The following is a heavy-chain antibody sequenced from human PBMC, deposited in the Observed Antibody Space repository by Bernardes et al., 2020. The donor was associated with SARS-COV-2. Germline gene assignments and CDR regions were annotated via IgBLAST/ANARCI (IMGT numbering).Heavy chain of an antibody. V-gene: IGHV4-59*08. CDR1: GGSIRSSY. D-gene: IGHD6-13*01. Sequence: SETLSLTCTVSGGSIRSSYWSWIRQPPGPGLEWIGYLYYSGSTHYNPSLKSRVTISVDTSKNQFSLKLSSVTAADTAVYYCARLSRDDSGYSSSWYDYYYGMDVWGQGTTVTGSS. J-gene: IGHJ6*02. CDR3: ARLSRDDSGYSSSWYDYYYGMDV. CDR2: LYYSGST.